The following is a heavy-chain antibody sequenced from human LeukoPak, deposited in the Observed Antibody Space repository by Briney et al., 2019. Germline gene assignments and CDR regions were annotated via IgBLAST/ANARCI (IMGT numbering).Heavy chain of an antibody. CDR1: GFTFSAYA. J-gene: IGHJ6*03. Sequence: GASVKVSCKGSGFTFSAYAITWVRQAPGEGLEWMGWIITYNGHTNYAQKFQGRVTMTTDTSTSTAYMELRSLRSDDTAVYYCAMTTMTSEGYSYFYMDVWGKGTTVTVSS. D-gene: IGHD1-1*01. CDR2: IITYNGHT. V-gene: IGHV1-18*01. CDR3: AMTTMTSEGYSYFYMDV.